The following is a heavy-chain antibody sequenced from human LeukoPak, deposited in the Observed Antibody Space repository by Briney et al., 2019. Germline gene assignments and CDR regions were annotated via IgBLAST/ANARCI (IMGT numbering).Heavy chain of an antibody. CDR2: VYYSGST. J-gene: IGHJ4*02. CDR3: ARHGGYSHDFDF. CDR1: GYSISSGYY. Sequence: SETLSLTCTVSGYSISSGYYWGWIRQSPGKGLEWLAYVYYSGSTNYNPSLKGRLTISEDTPNNQISLELRSVTAADTAVYYCARHGGYSHDFDFWGQGTLVIVSS. D-gene: IGHD5-18*01. V-gene: IGHV4-38-2*02.